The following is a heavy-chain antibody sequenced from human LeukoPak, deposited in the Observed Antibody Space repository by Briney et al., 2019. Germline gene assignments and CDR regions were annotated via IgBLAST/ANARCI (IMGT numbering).Heavy chain of an antibody. J-gene: IGHJ5*02. CDR2: IIPIFGTA. D-gene: IGHD3-10*01. CDR3: AREPSMVRGVSNWFDP. CDR1: GGTFSSYA. V-gene: IGHV1-69*13. Sequence: SVKVSYKASGGTFSSYAISWVRQAPGQGLEWMGGIIPIFGTANYAQKFQGRVTITADESTSTAYMELSSLRSEDTAVYYCAREPSMVRGVSNWFDPWGQGTLVTVSS.